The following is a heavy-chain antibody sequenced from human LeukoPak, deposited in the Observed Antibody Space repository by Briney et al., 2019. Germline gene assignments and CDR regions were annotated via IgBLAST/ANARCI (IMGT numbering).Heavy chain of an antibody. CDR1: GGSIYSGSYY. CDR3: ARDRRDGYNLYYFDL. V-gene: IGHV4-61*02. J-gene: IGHJ4*02. Sequence: SETLSLTCTVSGGSIYSGSYYWSWIRQPAGKGLEWIGRIYTSGSTNYNPSLKSRVTISVDTSKNQFSLKLSSVTAADTAVSYCARDRRDGYNLYYFDLWGQGTLVTVSS. CDR2: IYTSGST. D-gene: IGHD5-24*01.